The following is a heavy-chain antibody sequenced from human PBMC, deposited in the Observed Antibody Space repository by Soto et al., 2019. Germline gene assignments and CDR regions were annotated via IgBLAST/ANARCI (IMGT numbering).Heavy chain of an antibody. J-gene: IGHJ3*02. CDR1: GFTFSSYA. CDR3: AKDPWIQLWVGDAFDI. D-gene: IGHD5-18*01. CDR2: ISGSGGST. Sequence: GGSLRLSCAASGFTFSSYAMSWVRQAPGKGLEWVSAISGSGGSTYYADSVKGRFTISRDNSKNTLYLQMNSLRAEDTAVYYCAKDPWIQLWVGDAFDIWGQGTMVTVSS. V-gene: IGHV3-23*01.